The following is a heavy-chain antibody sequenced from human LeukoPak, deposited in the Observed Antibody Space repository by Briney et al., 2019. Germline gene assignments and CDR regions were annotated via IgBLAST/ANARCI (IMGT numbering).Heavy chain of an antibody. CDR2: INHSGST. J-gene: IGHJ4*02. D-gene: IGHD6-13*01. CDR1: GGSFSGYY. V-gene: IGHV4-34*01. Sequence: PSETLSLTCAVYGGSFSGYYWSWIRQPPGKGLEWIGEINHSGSTNYNPSLKRRVTISVDTSKNQFSLKLSSVTAADTAVYYCARVLRIAAAGLPAYWGQGTLVTVSS. CDR3: ARVLRIAAAGLPAY.